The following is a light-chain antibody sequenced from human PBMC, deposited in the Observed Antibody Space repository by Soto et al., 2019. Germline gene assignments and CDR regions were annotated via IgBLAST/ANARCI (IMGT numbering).Light chain of an antibody. V-gene: IGKV3-20*01. CDR1: QSVSSSY. Sequence: EIVLTQSPDTLSLSPGERATLSCRASQSVSSSYLAWYQQKPGQAPRLLIYGASSRATGIPERFSGSGSGTDFTLTISRLEPEDFAVYYCQQYGTSPPGTFGQGTKVEIK. CDR3: QQYGTSPPGT. CDR2: GAS. J-gene: IGKJ1*01.